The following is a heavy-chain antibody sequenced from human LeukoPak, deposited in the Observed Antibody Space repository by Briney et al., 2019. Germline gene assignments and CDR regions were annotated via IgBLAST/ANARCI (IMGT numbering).Heavy chain of an antibody. CDR2: INHSGST. Sequence: SETLSLTCAVYGGSFSGYYWSWIRQPPGKGLEWIGEINHSGSTNYNPSLKSRVTISVDTSKNQFSLKLSSVTAADTAVYYCARGDYYGSGSYRVPPFDYWGQGTLVTVSS. CDR3: ARGDYYGSGSYRVPPFDY. V-gene: IGHV4-34*01. CDR1: GGSFSGYY. J-gene: IGHJ4*02. D-gene: IGHD3-10*01.